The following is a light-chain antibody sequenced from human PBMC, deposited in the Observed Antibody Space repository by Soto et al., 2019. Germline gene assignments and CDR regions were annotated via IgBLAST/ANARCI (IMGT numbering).Light chain of an antibody. V-gene: IGLV1-51*01. CDR1: SSNIGNNY. CDR3: GTWDSSLSAGV. Sequence: QSVLTKPPSVSAAPGQKVTISCSGSSSNIGNNYVSWYQQLPGTAPKLLIYDNNKRPSGIPDRFSGSKSGTSATLGITGLRTGDEADYYCGTWDSSLSAGVFGGGTKVTVL. J-gene: IGLJ2*01. CDR2: DNN.